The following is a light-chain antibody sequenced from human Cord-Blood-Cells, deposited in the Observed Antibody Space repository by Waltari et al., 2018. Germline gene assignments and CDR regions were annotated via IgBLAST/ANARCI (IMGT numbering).Light chain of an antibody. V-gene: IGKV1-39*01. CDR1: QSISSY. CDR2: AAS. J-gene: IGKJ3*01. CDR3: QQSYSTGGFT. Sequence: DIQMTQSPSSLSASVGDRVTITCRASQSISSYLNWYQQKPGKAPKLLIYAASSLQSGVPSRFSGSGSGTDFTLTISSLQPEYFATYYCQQSYSTGGFTFGPGTKVDIK.